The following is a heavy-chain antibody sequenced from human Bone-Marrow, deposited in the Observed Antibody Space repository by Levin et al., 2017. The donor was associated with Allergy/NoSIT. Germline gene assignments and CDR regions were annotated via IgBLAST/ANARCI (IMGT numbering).Heavy chain of an antibody. D-gene: IGHD2-15*01. J-gene: IGHJ3*02. CDR3: ARRLIVVVVAATISSAFDI. CDR1: GYSFTSYW. CDR2: IYPGDSDT. Sequence: ASVKVSCKGSGYSFTSYWIGWVRQMPGKGLEWMGIIYPGDSDTRYSPSFQGQVTISADKSISTAYLQWSSLKASDTAMYYCARRLIVVVVAATISSAFDIWGQGTMVTVSS. V-gene: IGHV5-51*01.